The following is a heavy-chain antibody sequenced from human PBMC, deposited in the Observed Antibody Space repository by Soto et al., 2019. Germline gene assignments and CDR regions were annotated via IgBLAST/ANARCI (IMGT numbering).Heavy chain of an antibody. Sequence: GGSLRLSCAASGFTFSSDSMNWVRQAPGKGLEWVSYISSSSSTIYYADSVKGRFTISRDNAKNSLYLQMNSLRDEDTAVYYCARDSPPAAMGDYYGMDVWCQGTTVTVSS. J-gene: IGHJ6*02. CDR3: ARDSPPAAMGDYYGMDV. V-gene: IGHV3-48*02. CDR1: GFTFSSDS. CDR2: ISSSSSTI. D-gene: IGHD2-2*01.